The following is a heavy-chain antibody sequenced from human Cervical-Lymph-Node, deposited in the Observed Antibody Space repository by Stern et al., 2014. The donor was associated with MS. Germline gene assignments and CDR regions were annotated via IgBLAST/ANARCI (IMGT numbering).Heavy chain of an antibody. Sequence: QMQLVQSGAEVKKPGSSVKVSCKTSGGSFSTIEISWVRQAPGHRLEWLGGISPLFGTANYAQKVQGRVTITADESTSTVNMEMRGLRSQDTAVYYCVRDQAGIAASWGQGTLVTVSS. V-gene: IGHV1-69*01. CDR1: GGSFSTIE. CDR3: VRDQAGIAAS. CDR2: ISPLFGTA. D-gene: IGHD6-13*01. J-gene: IGHJ4*02.